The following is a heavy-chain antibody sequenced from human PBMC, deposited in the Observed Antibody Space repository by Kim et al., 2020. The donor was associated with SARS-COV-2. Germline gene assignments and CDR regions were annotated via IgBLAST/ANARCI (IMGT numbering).Heavy chain of an antibody. V-gene: IGHV3-64D*06. J-gene: IGHJ4*02. CDR3: VKEGRDIVVVTATYFDY. CDR2: ISSNGGST. D-gene: IGHD2-21*02. CDR1: GFTLSSYA. Sequence: GGSLRLSCSASGFTLSSYAMHWVRQAPGKGLEYVSAISSNGGSTYYADSVKGRFTISRDNSKNTLYLQMSSLRAEDTAVYYCVKEGRDIVVVTATYFDYWGQGALVTVSS.